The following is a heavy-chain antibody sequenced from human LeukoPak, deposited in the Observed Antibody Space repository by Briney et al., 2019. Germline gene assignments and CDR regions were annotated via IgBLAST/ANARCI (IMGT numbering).Heavy chain of an antibody. V-gene: IGHV1-2*02. Sequence: ASVTVSCKASGYTFTGYYMHWVRQAPGQGLEWMGWINPNSGGTNYAQKFQGRVTMTRDTSISTAYMELSRLRSDDTAVYYCARDFCSGGSCYSRFDYWGQGTLVTVSS. CDR1: GYTFTGYY. CDR3: ARDFCSGGSCYSRFDY. J-gene: IGHJ4*02. D-gene: IGHD2-15*01. CDR2: INPNSGGT.